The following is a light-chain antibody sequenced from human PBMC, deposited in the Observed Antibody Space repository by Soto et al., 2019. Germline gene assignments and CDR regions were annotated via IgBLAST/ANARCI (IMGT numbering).Light chain of an antibody. J-gene: IGKJ1*01. V-gene: IGKV3-15*01. Sequence: EIVMTQSPATLSVSPGERATLSCRASQSVSSNLAWYQQKPGQAPRLLIYGASTRATGIPARFSGSGSWTEFTLTISSLQSEDFPVYYCQQYNNWPPWTFGQGTKVEIK. CDR1: QSVSSN. CDR2: GAS. CDR3: QQYNNWPPWT.